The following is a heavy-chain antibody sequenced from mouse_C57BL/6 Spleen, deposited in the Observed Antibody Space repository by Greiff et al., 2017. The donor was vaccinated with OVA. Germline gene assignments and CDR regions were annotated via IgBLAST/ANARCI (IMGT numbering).Heavy chain of an antibody. CDR1: GYTFTSYW. V-gene: IGHV1-50*01. CDR3: ARYRGYSYYFDY. Sequence: VQLQQSGAELVKPGASVKLSCKASGYTFTSYWMQWVKQRPGQGLEWIGEIDPSDSYTNYNQKFKGKATLTVDTSSSTAYMQLSSLTSEDSAVYYCARYRGYSYYFDYWGQGTTLTVSS. CDR2: IDPSDSYT. J-gene: IGHJ2*01. D-gene: IGHD2-3*01.